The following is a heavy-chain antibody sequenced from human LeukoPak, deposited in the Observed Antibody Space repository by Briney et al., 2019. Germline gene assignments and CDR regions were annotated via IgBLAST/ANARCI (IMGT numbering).Heavy chain of an antibody. CDR1: AYSFTTYW. CDR3: AASIGTAAVTLDY. V-gene: IGHV5-51*01. J-gene: IGHJ4*02. D-gene: IGHD6-13*01. CDR2: IYSGDSDT. Sequence: GLSLTISCMASAYSFTTYWIGWVRQMRGQGLEWMGIIYSGDSDTRYSPSFQGQVTISADKSISTAYLQWRSLKASDTGKYYCAASIGTAAVTLDYWGQGTLVTVSS.